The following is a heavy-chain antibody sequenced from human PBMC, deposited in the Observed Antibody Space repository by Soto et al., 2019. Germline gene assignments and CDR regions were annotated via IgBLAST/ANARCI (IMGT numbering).Heavy chain of an antibody. V-gene: IGHV3-21*06. CDR1: GFIFSSYS. CDR3: TRYEFSGYEDDAFDL. J-gene: IGHJ3*01. Sequence: MQLVESGGGLVKPGGSLRLSCEASGFIFSSYSMNWVRQAPGKGLEWVSSISPSRGSISYADSVKGRFTISRDDANNSLYLQLNILRADDTAVYYCTRYEFSGYEDDAFDLWGQGTMVIVSS. D-gene: IGHD5-12*01. CDR2: ISPSRGSI.